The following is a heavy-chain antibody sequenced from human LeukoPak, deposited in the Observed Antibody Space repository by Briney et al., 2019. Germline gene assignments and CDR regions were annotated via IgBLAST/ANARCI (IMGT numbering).Heavy chain of an antibody. V-gene: IGHV3-33*01. Sequence: GGSLRPSCAASGFTFSNYGMHWVRQAPGKGLEWVALIWFDGRNKFHAESVKGRFTISRDNSKNTLFLQMNSLRAEDTAVYYCAREWGPIAVSGGPGYWGQGALVTVSS. CDR3: AREWGPIAVSGGPGY. CDR2: IWFDGRNK. CDR1: GFTFSNYG. D-gene: IGHD6-19*01. J-gene: IGHJ4*02.